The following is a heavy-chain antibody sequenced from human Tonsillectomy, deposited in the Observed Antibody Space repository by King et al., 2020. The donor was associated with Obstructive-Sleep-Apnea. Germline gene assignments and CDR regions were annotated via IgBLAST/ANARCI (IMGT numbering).Heavy chain of an antibody. CDR2: IYYSGST. J-gene: IGHJ5*02. CDR3: VRVKYSGYDFCRWFDP. V-gene: IGHV4-30-4*01. D-gene: IGHD5-12*01. CDR1: GGSISSGDYY. Sequence: QLQESGPGLVKPSQTLSLICTVSGGSISSGDYYWSWIRQPPGKGLDWIGYIYYSGSTYYNPSLKSRVTISVDTSENQFSLKLSSVTAADTAVYYCVRVKYSGYDFCRWFDPWGQGTLVTVSS.